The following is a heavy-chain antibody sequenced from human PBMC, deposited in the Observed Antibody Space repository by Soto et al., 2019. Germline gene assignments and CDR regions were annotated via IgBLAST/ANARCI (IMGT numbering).Heavy chain of an antibody. CDR2: TYYRSKWYN. CDR3: ARAPGGIDAFDI. CDR1: GDSVSRNSAA. J-gene: IGHJ3*02. D-gene: IGHD3-16*01. Sequence: QSRSLNCAMSGDSVSRNSAAWHWIRQSPSRGLEWLGRTYYRSKWYNDYAVSVKSRISINPDTSKNQFSLQLNSVTPEDTAVYYCARAPGGIDAFDIWGQGTMVTVSS. V-gene: IGHV6-1*01.